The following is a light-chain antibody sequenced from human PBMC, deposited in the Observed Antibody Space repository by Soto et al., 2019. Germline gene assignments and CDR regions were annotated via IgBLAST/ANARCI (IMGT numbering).Light chain of an antibody. V-gene: IGLV1-51*01. J-gene: IGLJ2*01. CDR2: DNN. Sequence: QSVLTQSPSVSAAPGQKVTISCSGSSSNIGNNYVSWYQQLPGTAPKLLIYDNNKRPSGIPGRFSGSKSGTSGTLDITGLQTGDEADYYCATWDGSLPGEVFGGGTKLTVL. CDR1: SSNIGNNY. CDR3: ATWDGSLPGEV.